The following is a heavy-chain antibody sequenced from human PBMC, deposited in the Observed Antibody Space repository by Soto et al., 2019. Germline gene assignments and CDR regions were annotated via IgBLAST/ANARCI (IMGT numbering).Heavy chain of an antibody. Sequence: QVQLVESGGGAVQPGRSLRLSCAASGFTFDSHVMHWVRQAPGKGLEWVAVISSDGNNKYYADSVKGRFTISRDNFNNILYLQMSSLRAEDTAVYYCAKDLLPNTVTTCGSWGQGTLVTVSS. D-gene: IGHD4-17*01. CDR1: GFTFDSHV. V-gene: IGHV3-30*18. CDR3: AKDLLPNTVTTCGS. CDR2: ISSDGNNK. J-gene: IGHJ5*02.